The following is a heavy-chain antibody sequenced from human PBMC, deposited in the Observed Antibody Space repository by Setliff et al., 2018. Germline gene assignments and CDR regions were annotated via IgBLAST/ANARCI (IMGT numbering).Heavy chain of an antibody. D-gene: IGHD6-19*01. CDR2: IIPIFGSA. V-gene: IGHV1-69*13. Sequence: ASVKVSCKASGGTFNSYAISWVRQAPGQGLEWMGGIIPIFGSANYARKFQGRVTVTAVESTSTAYMELSSLRSEDTAVYYCARGSVEYSRGWYYFDYWAQGTLVTVSS. J-gene: IGHJ4*02. CDR1: GGTFNSYA. CDR3: ARGSVEYSRGWYYFDY.